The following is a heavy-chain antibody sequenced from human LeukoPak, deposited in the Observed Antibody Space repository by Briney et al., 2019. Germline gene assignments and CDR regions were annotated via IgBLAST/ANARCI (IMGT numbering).Heavy chain of an antibody. CDR3: ARHASVSGNWPRPLDY. D-gene: IGHD6-19*01. CDR1: GGSISSSSYS. CDR2: FYYSGST. J-gene: IGHJ4*02. Sequence: PSETLSLTCTVSGGSISSSSYSWCWIRQPQGRGLEWIGNFYYSGSTYYNPSLKSRVTISVDTSKIQFSLKLTSVTAADTAVYYCARHASVSGNWPRPLDYWGQGSLVTVSS. V-gene: IGHV4-39*01.